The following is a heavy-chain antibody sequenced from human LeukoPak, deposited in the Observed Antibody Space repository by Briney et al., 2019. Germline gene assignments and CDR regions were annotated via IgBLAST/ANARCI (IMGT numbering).Heavy chain of an antibody. CDR3: ARSDYHNSGSHTVFDAFDI. CDR2: IDDSGNT. D-gene: IGHD3-10*01. CDR1: GGSISRYY. Sequence: SETLSLTCTVSGGSISRYYWSWIRRPPGKGLEWIGYIDDSGNTNYNPSLKSQVTISVDKSKNQFSLRLSFVTAADTAMYYCARSDYHNSGSHTVFDAFDIWGQGTRVTVSS. J-gene: IGHJ3*02. V-gene: IGHV4-59*01.